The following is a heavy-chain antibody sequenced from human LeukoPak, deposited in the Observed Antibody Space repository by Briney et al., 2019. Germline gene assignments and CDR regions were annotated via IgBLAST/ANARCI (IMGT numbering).Heavy chain of an antibody. CDR2: ISGSGGST. CDR1: GFTFSSYA. Sequence: GGSLRLSCAASGFTFSSYAMSWVRQAPGKGLEWVTAISGSGGSTYYADSVKGRFTISRDNSKNTLYLQMNSLRAEDTAVYYCAKNPWLVLRYYYYYMDVWGKGTTVTVSS. CDR3: AKNPWLVLRYYYYYMDV. D-gene: IGHD6-19*01. V-gene: IGHV3-23*01. J-gene: IGHJ6*03.